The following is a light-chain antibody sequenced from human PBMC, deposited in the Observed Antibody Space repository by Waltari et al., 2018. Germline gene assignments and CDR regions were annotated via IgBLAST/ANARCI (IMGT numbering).Light chain of an antibody. J-gene: IGLJ3*02. Sequence: QTVVTQEPSLSVSPGGTVKLTCAVSSGPLSTTSYSTWYQQTPGQAPRPLVYKANARSSGVPDRFSGSILGNTAALTITGAQADDESDYYCALYMGSGIWVFGGGTRLTVL. V-gene: IGLV8-61*01. CDR1: SGPLSTTSY. CDR3: ALYMGSGIWV. CDR2: KAN.